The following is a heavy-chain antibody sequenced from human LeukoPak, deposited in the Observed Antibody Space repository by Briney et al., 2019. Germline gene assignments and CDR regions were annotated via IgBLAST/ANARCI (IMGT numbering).Heavy chain of an antibody. CDR1: GGSFSGYY. Sequence: PSETLSLTCAVYGGSFSGYYWSWIRQPPGKGLEWIGEINHSGSTNYNPSLKSRVTISVDTSKNQFSLKLSSVTAADTAVYYCATYYYGSDTNWFDPWGQGTLVTVSS. V-gene: IGHV4-34*01. D-gene: IGHD3-10*01. CDR2: INHSGST. J-gene: IGHJ5*02. CDR3: ATYYYGSDTNWFDP.